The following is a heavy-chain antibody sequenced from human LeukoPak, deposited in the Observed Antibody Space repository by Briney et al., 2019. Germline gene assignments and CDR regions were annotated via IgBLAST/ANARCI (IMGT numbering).Heavy chain of an antibody. CDR2: INPSGGST. CDR3: ARDRSGYDNLDY. D-gene: IGHD5-12*01. J-gene: IGHJ4*02. CDR1: GYTFTSYY. Sequence: ASVKVSCKASGYTFTSYYMHWVRPAPGQGLEWMGIINPSGGSTSYAQKFQGRVTMTRDTSTSTVYMELSSLSSEDTAVYYCARDRSGYDNLDYWGQGTLVTVSS. V-gene: IGHV1-46*01.